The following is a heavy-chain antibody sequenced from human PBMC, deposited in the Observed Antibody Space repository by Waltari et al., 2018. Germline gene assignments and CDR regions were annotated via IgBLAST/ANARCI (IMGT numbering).Heavy chain of an antibody. CDR3: ARVRYAWNFDFWSGAYNWFDP. D-gene: IGHD3-3*01. J-gene: IGHJ5*02. V-gene: IGHV3-53*01. CDR2: SYGGGRT. Sequence: EVQLVESGGGLIQPGGSLRLSCAASGFTVSSNYMSWVRQAPGKGLDGVPVSYGGGRTYYADSGKGRFTIARDNSKNTLYLQMNSLRAEDTAVYYCARVRYAWNFDFWSGAYNWFDPWGQGTLVTVSS. CDR1: GFTVSSNY.